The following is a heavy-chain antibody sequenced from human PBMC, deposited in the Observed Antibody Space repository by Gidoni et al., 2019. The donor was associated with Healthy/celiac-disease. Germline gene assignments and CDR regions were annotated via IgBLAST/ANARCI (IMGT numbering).Heavy chain of an antibody. CDR2: ISSSSSYI. J-gene: IGHJ4*02. Sequence: EVQLVESGGGLVKPGGSVRLPCAASGLTFSSYSMNWVRQAPGRGLEWVSSISSSSSYIYYADSVKGRFTISRDNAKNSLYLQMNSLRAEDTAVYYCARESSSGGYADYWGQGTLVTVSS. CDR3: ARESSSGGYADY. V-gene: IGHV3-21*01. CDR1: GLTFSSYS. D-gene: IGHD1-26*01.